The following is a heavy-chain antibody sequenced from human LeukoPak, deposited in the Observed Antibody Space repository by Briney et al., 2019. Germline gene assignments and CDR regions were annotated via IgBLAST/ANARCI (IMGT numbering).Heavy chain of an antibody. CDR2: IWYDGSNQ. Sequence: GGSLRLSCAASGFIFSNYAMHWVRQAPGKGLEWVTVIWYDGSNQYYADSVKGRFTVSRDNSKNTLYLQMNSLRVEDTAVYYCGRDLRAAAGYYYGMDVWGQGTTVTVSS. CDR3: GRDLRAAAGYYYGMDV. CDR1: GFIFSNYA. D-gene: IGHD6-13*01. J-gene: IGHJ6*02. V-gene: IGHV3-33*01.